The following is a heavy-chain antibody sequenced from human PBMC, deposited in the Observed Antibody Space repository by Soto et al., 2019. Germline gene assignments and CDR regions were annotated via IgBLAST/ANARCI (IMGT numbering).Heavy chain of an antibody. CDR2: IGTSAST. Sequence: DVRLLESGGGLVQPGGSLRLSCAASGFTFSSYSMSWVPQAPGKGLEWVSTIGTSASTYYGDSVRGRFTISRDNSRNTLYLQMNSLRAEDKDVYYCAGLSRYCTSSNCDWGQGTLVTVSS. J-gene: IGHJ4*02. D-gene: IGHD2-2*01. CDR1: GFTFSSYS. V-gene: IGHV3-23*01. CDR3: AGLSRYCTSSNCD.